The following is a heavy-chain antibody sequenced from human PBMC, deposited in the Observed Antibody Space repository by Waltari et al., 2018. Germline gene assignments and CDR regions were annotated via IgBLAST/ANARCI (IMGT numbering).Heavy chain of an antibody. CDR1: GTSVTTTNYF. V-gene: IGHV4-39*01. D-gene: IGHD6-13*01. CDR3: ARGIWQQLAHFDS. CDR2: IYFTGST. J-gene: IGHJ4*02. Sequence: QLHLQLSGPGLVKPSETLSLTCAVSGTSVTTTNYFWGWIRQPPGKGLEWIGRIYFTGSTDHHPSLKSRVTISLETSTKQFSLNLRSVTAADTAVYYCARGIWQQLAHFDSWGQGTLVTVSS.